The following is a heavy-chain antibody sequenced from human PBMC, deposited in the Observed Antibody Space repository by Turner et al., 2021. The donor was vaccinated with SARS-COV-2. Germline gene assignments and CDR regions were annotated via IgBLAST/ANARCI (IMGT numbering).Heavy chain of an antibody. Sequence: QLQLQESGPGLVKPSETLSLTCTVSGASISSLIYYWGWIRQPPGKGLEWIGTIYSRGSTYYNPSLKSRVTISVDASKNQFSLKLSSVTAADTAVYYCARRGDGGKSFDYWGQGTLVTVSS. V-gene: IGHV4-39*01. CDR3: ARRGDGGKSFDY. J-gene: IGHJ4*02. CDR2: IYSRGST. CDR1: GASISSLIYY. D-gene: IGHD2-15*01.